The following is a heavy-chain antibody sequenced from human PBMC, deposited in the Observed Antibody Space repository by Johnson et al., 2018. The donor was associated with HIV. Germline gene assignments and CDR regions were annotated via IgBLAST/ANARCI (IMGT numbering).Heavy chain of an antibody. CDR1: GFTFSDYA. J-gene: IGHJ3*02. CDR3: ANALILDAFNM. CDR2: ISGGDDDT. D-gene: IGHD2-21*01. V-gene: IGHV3-23*04. Sequence: VQLVESGGGLVQPGGSLRLSCAASGFTFSDYAMTWVRQAPGKGLEWVSFISGGDDDTYYADSVKGRFTISRDNSKNTLYLQLNSLTAEDTAVYYCANALILDAFNMWGQGTMVTVSS.